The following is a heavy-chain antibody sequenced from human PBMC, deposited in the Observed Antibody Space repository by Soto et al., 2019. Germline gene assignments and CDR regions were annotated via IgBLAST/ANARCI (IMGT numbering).Heavy chain of an antibody. CDR3: ARDLMDIYGFDI. J-gene: IGHJ3*02. CDR2: LYSDGST. D-gene: IGHD2-2*03. Sequence: GGSRRLSREASGFYVTNSYMNWVRHAPGKGLEWDSILYSDGSTYYADSVKGRFTISRDNSKNTLYLQMNSLRAEDSAIYHCARDLMDIYGFDIWGQGTVVTVSS. CDR1: GFYVTNSY. V-gene: IGHV3-53*01.